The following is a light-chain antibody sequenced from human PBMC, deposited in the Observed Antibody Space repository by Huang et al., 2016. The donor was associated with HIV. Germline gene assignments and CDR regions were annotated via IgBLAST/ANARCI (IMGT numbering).Light chain of an antibody. V-gene: IGKV1-NL1*01. CDR1: QAIAKS. Sequence: DIQMTQSPSSLSASVRNRVTITGRASQAIAKSLAWYQQKPGKAPKLLLYAAARLESGVPSRVSGSGSGTDYTLTISSLQPEDFATYYCQQYHSTPYTVGQGTKLEIK. CDR2: AAA. J-gene: IGKJ2*01. CDR3: QQYHSTPYT.